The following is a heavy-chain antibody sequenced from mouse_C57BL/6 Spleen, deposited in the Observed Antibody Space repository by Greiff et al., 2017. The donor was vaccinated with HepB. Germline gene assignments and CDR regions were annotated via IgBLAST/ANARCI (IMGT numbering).Heavy chain of an antibody. J-gene: IGHJ4*01. V-gene: IGHV2-2*01. Sequence: VMLVESGPGLVQPSQSLSITCTVSGFSLTSYGVPWVRQSPGKGLEWLGVIWSGGSTDYNAAFISSLSISKDNSKSQVFFKMNSLQADDTALYYLARNDDYDSDYYAMDYWGQGTSVTVSS. CDR1: GFSLTSYG. CDR3: ARNDDYDSDYYAMDY. CDR2: IWSGGST. D-gene: IGHD2-4*01.